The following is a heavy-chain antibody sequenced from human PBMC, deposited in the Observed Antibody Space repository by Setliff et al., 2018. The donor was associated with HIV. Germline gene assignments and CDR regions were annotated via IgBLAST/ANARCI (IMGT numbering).Heavy chain of an antibody. CDR3: AKDRGEVPTAFFDY. D-gene: IGHD2-2*01. V-gene: IGHV3-23*01. CDR2: ISGSGSST. Sequence: PGGSLRLSCAASGFTFSSYAMSWVRQAPGKGLEWVSGISGSGSSTYYADSVKGRFSISRDNSKNTLYLQMSSLRVEDTAVYYCAKDRGEVPTAFFDYWGQGTLVTVSS. CDR1: GFTFSSYA. J-gene: IGHJ4*02.